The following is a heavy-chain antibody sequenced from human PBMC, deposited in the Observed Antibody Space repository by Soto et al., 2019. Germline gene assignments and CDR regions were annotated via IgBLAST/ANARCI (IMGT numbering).Heavy chain of an antibody. CDR1: GFTFSSYS. V-gene: IGHV3-48*01. J-gene: IGHJ4*02. CDR3: ARKGDYFSMTTVIYFDY. CDR2: ISSSSSTI. D-gene: IGHD4-17*01. Sequence: GGSLRLSCAASGFTFSSYSMNWVRQAPGKGLEWVSYISSSSSTIYYADSLKGRFTISRDNAKNSLYLQMHSLRAEDTAVYYCARKGDYFSMTTVIYFDYWGQGTLVTVSS.